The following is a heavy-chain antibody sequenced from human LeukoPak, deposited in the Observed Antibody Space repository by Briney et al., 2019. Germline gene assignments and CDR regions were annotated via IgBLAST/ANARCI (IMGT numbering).Heavy chain of an antibody. CDR2: IKQDGTEK. D-gene: IGHD6-6*01. V-gene: IGHV3-7*01. CDR1: GFTFSNYW. CDR3: ASPAKYSDTWYFDY. Sequence: PGGSLRLSCAASGFTFSNYWMSWVRQAPGKGLEWVANIKQDGTEKYYVDSVKGRFTISRDNAKNSLYLQMSNLRAEDTAVYYCASPAKYSDTWYFDYWGQGTLVTVSS. J-gene: IGHJ4*02.